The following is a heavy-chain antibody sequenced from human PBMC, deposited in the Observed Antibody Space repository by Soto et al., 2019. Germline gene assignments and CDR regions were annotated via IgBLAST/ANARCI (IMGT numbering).Heavy chain of an antibody. CDR1: GGSISSGGYY. CDR3: ARDWKRIAARPTGGYYYYGMDV. D-gene: IGHD6-6*01. Sequence: QVQLQESGPGLVKPSQTLSLTCTVSGGSISSGGYYWSWIRQHPGKGLEWIGYIYYSGSTYYNPSLKSRVTISVDTSKNQGSLKLSAVTAADTAVYYCARDWKRIAARPTGGYYYYGMDVWGQGTTVTVSS. CDR2: IYYSGST. V-gene: IGHV4-31*03. J-gene: IGHJ6*02.